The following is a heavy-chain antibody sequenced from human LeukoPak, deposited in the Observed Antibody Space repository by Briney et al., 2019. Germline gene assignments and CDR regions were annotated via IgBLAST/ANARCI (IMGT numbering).Heavy chain of an antibody. CDR1: GFTFSRYR. Sequence: GGSLRLSCAASGFTFSRYRMHWVRQAPGKGLEWLSYITNTGNTISFADSVRGRFTISRDNAKNSLFLQMNSLTVEDTAVYYCAREGNYYDSSGYYRSFDLWGQGTLVTVSS. V-gene: IGHV3-48*01. D-gene: IGHD3-22*01. CDR2: ITNTGNTI. J-gene: IGHJ4*02. CDR3: AREGNYYDSSGYYRSFDL.